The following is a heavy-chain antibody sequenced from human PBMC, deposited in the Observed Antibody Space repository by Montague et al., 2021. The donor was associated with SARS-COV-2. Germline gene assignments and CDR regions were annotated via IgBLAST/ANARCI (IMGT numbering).Heavy chain of an antibody. CDR2: INNSGST. Sequence: SETLSLTCAVYGGSFSGHYWSWIRQPPGKGLEWIGEINNSGSTNYNPSLKSRVTISEDTSKSQFSLKLSSVTAADTGVYYCARWDPQTLTLIGLRGKSASDYWGQGTLVTVSS. CDR1: GGSFSGHY. J-gene: IGHJ4*02. CDR3: ARWDPQTLTLIGLRGKSASDY. V-gene: IGHV4-34*01. D-gene: IGHD4-23*01.